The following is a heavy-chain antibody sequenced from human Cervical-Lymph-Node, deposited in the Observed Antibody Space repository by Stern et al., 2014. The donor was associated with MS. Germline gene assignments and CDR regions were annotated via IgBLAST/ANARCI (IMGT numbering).Heavy chain of an antibody. V-gene: IGHV1-2*04. J-gene: IGHJ4*02. D-gene: IGHD6-19*01. CDR2: INPNSGGT. CDR3: ARGVVAVAGPLYYFDY. CDR1: GYTFTGYY. Sequence: QVQLVQSGAEVKKPGASVKVSCKASGYTFTGYYMHWVRQAPGQGLEWMGWINPNSGGTNYAQKFQGWVTMTTDTSISTAYMELSRLRSDDTAVYYCARGVVAVAGPLYYFDYWGQGTLVTVSS.